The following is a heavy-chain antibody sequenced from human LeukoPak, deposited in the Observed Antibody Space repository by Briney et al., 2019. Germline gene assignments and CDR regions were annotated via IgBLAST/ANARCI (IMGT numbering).Heavy chain of an antibody. CDR2: IYTSGST. Sequence: KPSETLSLTCTVSGGSISSYYWSWIRQPAGKGLEWIGRIYTSGSTNYNPSLRSRVTMSVDTSKNQFSLKLSSVTAADTAVYYCARDFTPPGYSSSWESFWFDPWGQGTLVTVSS. CDR3: ARDFTPPGYSSSWESFWFDP. V-gene: IGHV4-4*07. CDR1: GGSISSYY. J-gene: IGHJ5*02. D-gene: IGHD6-13*01.